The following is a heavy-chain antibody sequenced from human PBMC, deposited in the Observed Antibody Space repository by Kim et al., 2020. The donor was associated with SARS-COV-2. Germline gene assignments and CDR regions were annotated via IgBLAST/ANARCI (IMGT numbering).Heavy chain of an antibody. Sequence: GGSLRLSCAASGFTFSSYGMHWVRQAPGKGLEWVAVIWYDGSNKYYADSVKGRFTISRDNSKNTLYLQMNSLRAGDTAVYYCARILAAKLYYYGMDVWGQGTTVTVSS. J-gene: IGHJ6*02. CDR1: GFTFSSYG. V-gene: IGHV3-33*01. D-gene: IGHD6-25*01. CDR3: ARILAAKLYYYGMDV. CDR2: IWYDGSNK.